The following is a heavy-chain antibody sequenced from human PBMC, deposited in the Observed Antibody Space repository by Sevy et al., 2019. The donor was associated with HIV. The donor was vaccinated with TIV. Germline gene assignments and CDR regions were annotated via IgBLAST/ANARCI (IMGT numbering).Heavy chain of an antibody. CDR2: ISYDGSNK. Sequence: GGSLRLSCAASGFTFSSYAMHWVRQAPGKGLEWVAVISYDGSNKYYADSVKGRFTISRDNSKNTLYLQMNSLRAEETAVYYCARGSTSLLWFGELYYFDYWGQGTLVTVSS. D-gene: IGHD3-10*01. CDR1: GFTFSSYA. CDR3: ARGSTSLLWFGELYYFDY. V-gene: IGHV3-30*04. J-gene: IGHJ4*02.